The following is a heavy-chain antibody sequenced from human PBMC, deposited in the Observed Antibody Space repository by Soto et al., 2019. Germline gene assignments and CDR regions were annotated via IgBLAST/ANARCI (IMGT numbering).Heavy chain of an antibody. J-gene: IGHJ6*02. V-gene: IGHV4-39*01. Sequence: TSETLSLTCTVSGGSISSSSYYWGWIRQPPGKGLEWIGSIYYSGSTYYNPSLKSRVTISVDTSKNQFSLKLSSVTAADTAVYYCARQSGGSYYKRYYYYGMDVWGQGTTVTVSS. CDR1: GGSISSSSYY. CDR2: IYYSGST. CDR3: ARQSGGSYYKRYYYYGMDV. D-gene: IGHD1-26*01.